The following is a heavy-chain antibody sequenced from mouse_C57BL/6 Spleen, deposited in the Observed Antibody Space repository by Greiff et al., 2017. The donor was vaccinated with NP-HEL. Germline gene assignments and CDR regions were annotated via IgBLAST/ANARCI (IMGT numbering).Heavy chain of an antibody. V-gene: IGHV1-64*01. Sequence: VQLQQPGAELVKPGASVKLSCKASGYTFTSYWMHWVKQRPGQGLEWIGMIHPNSGSTNYNEKFKSKATLTVDESSSTAYMQLSSLTSEDSAVYYCARDEDDGYYGAMDYWGQGTSVTVSS. J-gene: IGHJ4*01. CDR2: IHPNSGST. CDR3: ARDEDDGYYGAMDY. D-gene: IGHD2-3*01. CDR1: GYTFTSYW.